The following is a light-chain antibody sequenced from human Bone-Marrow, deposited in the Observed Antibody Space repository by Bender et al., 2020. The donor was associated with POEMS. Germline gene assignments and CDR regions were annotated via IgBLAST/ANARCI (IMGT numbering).Light chain of an antibody. J-gene: IGLJ3*02. CDR2: EVS. CDR1: SSDVGAYNY. V-gene: IGLV2-14*01. CDR3: QSFDTSLSGWV. Sequence: QSALTQPASVSGSPGQSITISCTGTSSDVGAYNYVSWYQHHPGKAPKLIIYEVSNRPSGLSNRFSGSKSGNTASLTISGLQAEDEAEYYCQSFDTSLSGWVFGAGTKLTV.